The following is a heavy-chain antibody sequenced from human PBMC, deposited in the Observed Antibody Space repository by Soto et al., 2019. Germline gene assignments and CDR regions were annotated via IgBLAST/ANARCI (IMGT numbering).Heavy chain of an antibody. CDR3: ARVRQLVSYYYGMDV. D-gene: IGHD6-6*01. CDR1: GGSIGSSNW. V-gene: IGHV4-4*02. J-gene: IGHJ6*02. Sequence: SETLSLTCAVSGGSIGSSNWWSWVRQPPGKGLEWIGEIYHSGSTNYNPSLKSRVTISVDKSKNQFSLKLSSVTAADTAVYYCARVRQLVSYYYGMDVWGQGTTVTVSS. CDR2: IYHSGST.